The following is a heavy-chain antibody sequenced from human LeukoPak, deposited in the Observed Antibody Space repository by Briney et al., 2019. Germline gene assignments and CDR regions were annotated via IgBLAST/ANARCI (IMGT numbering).Heavy chain of an antibody. J-gene: IGHJ3*02. CDR3: ARDSPTLRFLEWFNAFDI. D-gene: IGHD3-3*01. CDR2: IKQDGSEK. Sequence: PGGSLRLSCAASGFTFSSYWMSWVRQAPGKGLEWVANIKQDGSEKYYVDSVKGRFTISRDNAKNSLYLQMNSLRAEDTAVYYCARDSPTLRFLEWFNAFDIWGQGTMVTVSS. V-gene: IGHV3-7*01. CDR1: GFTFSSYW.